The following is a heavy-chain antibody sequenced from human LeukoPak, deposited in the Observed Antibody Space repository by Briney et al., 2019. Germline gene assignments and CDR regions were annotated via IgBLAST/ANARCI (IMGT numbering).Heavy chain of an antibody. J-gene: IGHJ4*02. Sequence: GGSLRLSCSASGFTFSSYAMSWVRQAPGKGLEWISGISVSGGSTYYADSVKGRFTISRDNSKNTLYLQMNSLRAEDTAVYYCAKDPVMFRVGATSLDFWGQGTLVTVSS. CDR3: AKDPVMFRVGATSLDF. D-gene: IGHD1-26*01. CDR1: GFTFSSYA. V-gene: IGHV3-23*01. CDR2: ISVSGGST.